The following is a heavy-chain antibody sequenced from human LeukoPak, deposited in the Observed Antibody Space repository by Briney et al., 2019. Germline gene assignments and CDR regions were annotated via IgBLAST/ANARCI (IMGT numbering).Heavy chain of an antibody. V-gene: IGHV3-23*01. CDR1: GFTFSSSI. D-gene: IGHD3-3*02. CDR2: ITSSGGST. J-gene: IGHJ4*02. CDR3: AKDADAVLAPDY. Sequence: GGSLRLSCAASGFTFSSSIMNWVRQAPGKGLEWVSTITSSGGSTYYADSVKGRFTISRDNSKNTLFLQMNSQRAEDTAVYYCAKDADAVLAPDYWGQGTLVTVSS.